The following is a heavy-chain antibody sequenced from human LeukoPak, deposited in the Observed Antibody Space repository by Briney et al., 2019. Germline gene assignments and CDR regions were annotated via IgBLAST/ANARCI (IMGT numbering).Heavy chain of an antibody. CDR2: INPKNAGT. CDR1: GYTFTGHY. J-gene: IGHJ4*02. V-gene: IGHV1-2*02. D-gene: IGHD6-13*01. Sequence: ASVKVSCKASGYTFTGHYMHWVRQAPGQGLEWMGWINPKNAGTNFAQRFQGRVTMTRDTSISTVYMELSRLRSDDTALYYCARTLYIAAVPGGFDYWGQGTLVTVSS. CDR3: ARTLYIAAVPGGFDY.